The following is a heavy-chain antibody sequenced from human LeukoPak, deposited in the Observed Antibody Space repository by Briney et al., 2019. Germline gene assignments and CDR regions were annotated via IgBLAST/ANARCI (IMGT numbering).Heavy chain of an antibody. Sequence: GGALRLSCAASGFTVSSNYMSWVRQAPGKGLEGVSATRDSGGGAWYGDSVRGRFTISRDNSRNTLYLQINTLRAEDTALYYCAKGRGANSGPTLDYWGQGTLVTVSS. J-gene: IGHJ4*02. CDR1: GFTVSSNY. D-gene: IGHD6-19*01. CDR3: AKGRGANSGPTLDY. V-gene: IGHV3-23*01. CDR2: TRDSGGGA.